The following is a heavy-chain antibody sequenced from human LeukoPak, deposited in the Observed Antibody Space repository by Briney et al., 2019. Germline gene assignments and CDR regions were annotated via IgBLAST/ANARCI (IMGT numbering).Heavy chain of an antibody. J-gene: IGHJ4*02. Sequence: GGSLRLSCAASGFTFSSYGMSWVRQAPGKGLEWVSSISGGGGNTYYADSVKGRFTISRDNFKNTLYLQMNSLRAEDTAVYYCARLYGFPGYWGQGTLVTVSS. CDR1: GFTFSSYG. D-gene: IGHD2-8*01. V-gene: IGHV3-23*01. CDR3: ARLYGFPGY. CDR2: ISGGGGNT.